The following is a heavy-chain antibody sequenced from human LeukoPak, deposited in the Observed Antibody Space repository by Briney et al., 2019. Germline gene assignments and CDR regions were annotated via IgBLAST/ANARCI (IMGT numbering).Heavy chain of an antibody. CDR2: IHPEGNEK. CDR1: GFSFSNFW. D-gene: IGHD1-20*01. Sequence: PGGSLRLSCAVSGFSFSNFWMSWVRQAPGRGLEWVANIHPEGNEKYHVESVKGRFTISRDNTKNLLFLQMNGLRVEDTAVYYCARGILGITGTAGFDYWGQGTLVTVSS. V-gene: IGHV3-7*01. J-gene: IGHJ4*02. CDR3: ARGILGITGTAGFDY.